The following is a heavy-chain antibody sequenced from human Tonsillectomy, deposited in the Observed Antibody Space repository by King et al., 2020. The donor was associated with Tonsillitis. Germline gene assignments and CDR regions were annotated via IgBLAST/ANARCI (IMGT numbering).Heavy chain of an antibody. CDR3: AKEAVAPSYWYFDL. CDR2: ISGSGGSR. J-gene: IGHJ2*01. Sequence: VQLVESGRNLVQPGGSLRLSCAASGFTFRSYAMSWVRQAPGKGLEWVSAISGSGGSRYYADSVKGRFTISRDNSKNMLYLQMNSLRAEDTAVYYCAKEAVAPSYWYFDLWGRGTLVTVSS. D-gene: IGHD6-19*01. V-gene: IGHV3-23*04. CDR1: GFTFRSYA.